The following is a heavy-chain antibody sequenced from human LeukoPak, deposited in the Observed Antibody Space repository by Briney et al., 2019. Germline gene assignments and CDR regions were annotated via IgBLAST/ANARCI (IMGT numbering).Heavy chain of an antibody. CDR3: AKHLWRDLLWFGEGYYFGY. D-gene: IGHD3-10*01. J-gene: IGHJ4*02. CDR1: GFPFSNYA. V-gene: IGHV3-23*01. Sequence: PGRSLRLSCAASGFPFSNYAMSWVRQAPGKGLEWVSVISGSDTNTYYADSVKGRFTISRDNSKNMLYLYMNSLRAEDTALYYCAKHLWRDLLWFGEGYYFGYWGQGTLVTVSS. CDR2: ISGSDTNT.